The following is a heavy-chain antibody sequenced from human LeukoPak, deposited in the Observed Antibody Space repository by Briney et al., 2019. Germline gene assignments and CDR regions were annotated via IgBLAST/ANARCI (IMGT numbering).Heavy chain of an antibody. CDR2: INHSGGT. D-gene: IGHD6-19*01. CDR3: ATERRYSSGRWDYYFDY. Sequence: SETLSLTCAVYGGSFSSYYWSWIRQSPGKGLEWIGEINHSGGTNYNPSLKSRVTISVDTPKNQFSLKLSSVTAADTAVYYCATERRYSSGRWDYYFDYWGQGTLVTVPS. CDR1: GGSFSSYY. V-gene: IGHV4-34*01. J-gene: IGHJ4*02.